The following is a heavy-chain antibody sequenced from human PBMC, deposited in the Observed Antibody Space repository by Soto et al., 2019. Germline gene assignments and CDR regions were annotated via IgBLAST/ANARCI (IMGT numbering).Heavy chain of an antibody. D-gene: IGHD2-2*01. CDR1: GFSLSNAGLG. J-gene: IGHJ5*02. CDR2: IFSNDEK. Sequence: QVTVKESGPVLVKPTETLTLPCTVFGFSLSNAGLGVSWIRQPPGKALEWLAHIFSNDEKSYSTSLKSRLTISKDTSKSQVVLIMTNMDPVDTATYYCASTYSTSWYWFDPWGQGTLVTVSS. CDR3: ASTYSTSWYWFDP. V-gene: IGHV2-26*04.